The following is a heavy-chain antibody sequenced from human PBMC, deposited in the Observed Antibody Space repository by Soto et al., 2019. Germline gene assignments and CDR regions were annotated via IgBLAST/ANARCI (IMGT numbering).Heavy chain of an antibody. CDR2: INHSGST. D-gene: IGHD1-1*01. V-gene: IGHV4-34*01. CDR1: GGSFSGYY. CDR3: AREWNPLNWFDP. Sequence: PSETLSLTCAVFGGSFSGYYWSWIRQPPGKGLEWIGEINHSGSTNYNPSLKSRVTISVDTSKNQFSLKLSSVTAADTAVYYCAREWNPLNWFDPWGQGTLVTVSS. J-gene: IGHJ5*02.